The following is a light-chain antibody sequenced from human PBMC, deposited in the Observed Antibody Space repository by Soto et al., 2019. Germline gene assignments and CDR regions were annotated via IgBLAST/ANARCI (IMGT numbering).Light chain of an antibody. V-gene: IGKV1-12*02. Sequence: DIQMTQSPSSVSASVGDRVIITCRASEDVSRWLAWYQQRPGKAPKLLIFAASTLQIGVPSRFVGSGSGTDFSLTISSLRPDDFATYYCQQAYGFPFTFGQGTKVEIK. CDR1: EDVSRW. CDR2: AAS. CDR3: QQAYGFPFT. J-gene: IGKJ2*01.